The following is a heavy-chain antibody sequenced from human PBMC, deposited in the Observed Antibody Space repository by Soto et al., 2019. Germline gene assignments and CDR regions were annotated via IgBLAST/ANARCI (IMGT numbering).Heavy chain of an antibody. V-gene: IGHV3-33*01. Sequence: QVQLVESGGGVVQPGRSLRLSCAASGFTFRSHGMHWVRQSPGRGLEWVAGIWYDSSNKYYIDSVKGRFTISRDNSKNTVDLRLNSLRVEDTAVYYCAREGWDEALTDLDEWGQGTQVTVSS. CDR2: IWYDSSNK. CDR1: GFTFRSHG. D-gene: IGHD1-26*01. CDR3: AREGWDEALTDLDE. J-gene: IGHJ4*02.